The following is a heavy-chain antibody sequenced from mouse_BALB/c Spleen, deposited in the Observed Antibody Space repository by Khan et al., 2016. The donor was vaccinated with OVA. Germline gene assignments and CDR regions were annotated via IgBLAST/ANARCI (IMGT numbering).Heavy chain of an antibody. CDR2: IYPGGDRT. J-gene: IGHJ4*01. D-gene: IGHD1-1*01. CDR1: GYTFTSYD. CDR3: AREVLRGVGVDY. V-gene: IGHV1S56*01. Sequence: QVQLQQSGPELVKPGALVKISCKASGYTFTSYDINWVKQRPGQGLEWIGWIYPGGDRTNYNEKLKGKATLTADNSTNTAYLQLSSLTSEYSAVYLGAREVLRGVGVDYWGQGTSVTVYS.